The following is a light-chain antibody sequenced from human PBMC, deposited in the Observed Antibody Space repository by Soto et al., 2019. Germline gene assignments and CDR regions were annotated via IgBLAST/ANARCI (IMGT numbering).Light chain of an antibody. CDR3: SSYTSSSTPSYF. CDR1: SSDVGGYNY. V-gene: IGLV2-14*01. Sequence: QSVLAQPASESEYRGLLVTISCTGTSSDVGGYNYDTSYRQHPGQAPQLMIYAVRHRLFAVYNPFSSSTPVNSASLTTSGLQAEDEADYSCSSYTSSSTPSYFFGSGTKVTVL. CDR2: AVR. J-gene: IGLJ1*01.